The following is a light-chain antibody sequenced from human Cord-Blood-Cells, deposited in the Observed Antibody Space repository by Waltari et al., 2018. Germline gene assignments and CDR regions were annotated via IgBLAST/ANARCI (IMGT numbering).Light chain of an antibody. CDR1: PGVLYSSNHNNY. J-gene: IGKJ2*01. V-gene: IGKV4-1*01. Sequence: DILMTQFPDSLAVSLGERATIHGQSTPGVLYSSNHNNYLAWYQQKPGQPPKPRIYWASTRESGVPDRFSGSGSGTDFTLTISSLQAEDVAVYYCQQYYSTPYTFGQGSKLEIK. CDR2: WAS. CDR3: QQYYSTPYT.